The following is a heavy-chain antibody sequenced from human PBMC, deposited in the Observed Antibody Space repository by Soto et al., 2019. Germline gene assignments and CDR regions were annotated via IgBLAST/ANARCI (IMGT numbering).Heavy chain of an antibody. CDR2: MKPDGSED. CDR1: GFTFSHYW. Sequence: EVQLVESGGDLVQPGGSLRLSCVASGFTFSHYWISWVRQAPGKGLEWVANMKPDGSEDYYVDSVKGRFTISRDSAKNSLHLQMHSLRVEDTARYYCANHGRVYCSGGTCSNLWGQGTLVTVS. J-gene: IGHJ3*01. D-gene: IGHD2-15*01. CDR3: ANHGRVYCSGGTCSNL. V-gene: IGHV3-7*01.